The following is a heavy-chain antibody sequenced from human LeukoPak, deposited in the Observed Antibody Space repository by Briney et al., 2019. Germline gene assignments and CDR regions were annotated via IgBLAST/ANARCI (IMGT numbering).Heavy chain of an antibody. CDR1: GFSVSSSF. CDR3: ARDRVYLGREDAFDI. V-gene: IGHV3-53*01. CDR2: IYSIGST. Sequence: GGSLRLSCAASGFSVSSSFMSCVRQAPGKGLEWVSVIYSIGSTFYADSAKGRFTISRDNSKNTLYLHMNSLRAEDTAVYYCARDRVYLGREDAFDIWGQGTMVTVSS. D-gene: IGHD7-27*01. J-gene: IGHJ3*02.